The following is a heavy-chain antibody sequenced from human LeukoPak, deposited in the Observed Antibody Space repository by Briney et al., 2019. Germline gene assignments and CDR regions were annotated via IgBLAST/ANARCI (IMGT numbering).Heavy chain of an antibody. CDR1: GDSISSYY. CDR3: ARGTYGDYVISAFDI. CDR2: VYTSGST. V-gene: IGHV4-4*07. Sequence: PSETLSLTCTVSGDSISSYYWSWIRQPAGKGLEWIGRVYTSGSTNYNPSLKSRVTISVDTAKNQFSLKLSSVTAADTAVYYCARGTYGDYVISAFDIWGQGTMVTVSS. D-gene: IGHD4-17*01. J-gene: IGHJ3*02.